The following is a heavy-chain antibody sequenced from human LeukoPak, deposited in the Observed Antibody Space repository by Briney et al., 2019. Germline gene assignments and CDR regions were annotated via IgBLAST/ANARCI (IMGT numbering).Heavy chain of an antibody. CDR2: IYPGDSDT. J-gene: IGHJ4*02. CDR1: GYSFTNYW. D-gene: IGHD3-3*01. Sequence: GESLKISCKGSGYSFTNYWIGWVRQMPGKGLELMGIIYPGDSDTRYSPSFQGRVTISADKSITTAYLQWSSLKASDIAMFYCARQRATYYDFWSGPRFPFDYWGQGTLVTVSS. CDR3: ARQRATYYDFWSGPRFPFDY. V-gene: IGHV5-51*01.